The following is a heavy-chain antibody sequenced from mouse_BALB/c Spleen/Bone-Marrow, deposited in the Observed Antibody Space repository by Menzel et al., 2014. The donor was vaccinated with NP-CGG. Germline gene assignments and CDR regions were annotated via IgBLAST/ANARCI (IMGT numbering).Heavy chain of an antibody. Sequence: VQLQQSGAELVKPGASVKLSCTASGFNIKDTYMHWVKQRPEQGLEWTGRIDPANGNTKYDPKFQGKATITADTSSNTAYLPLSSLTSEDTAVYYCARWEYYAMDYWGQGTSVTVSS. D-gene: IGHD4-1*01. CDR3: ARWEYYAMDY. CDR2: IDPANGNT. V-gene: IGHV14-3*02. CDR1: GFNIKDTY. J-gene: IGHJ4*01.